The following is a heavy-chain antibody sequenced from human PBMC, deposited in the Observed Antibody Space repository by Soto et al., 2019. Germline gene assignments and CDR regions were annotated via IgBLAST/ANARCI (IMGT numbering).Heavy chain of an antibody. CDR1: GGSISSSSYY. CDR2: IYYSGST. CDR3: ARRGYCSSTSCRNYYYYYGMDV. Sequence: SETLSLTCTVSGGSISSSSYYWGWIRQPPGKRLEWIGSIYYSGSTYYNPSLKSRVTISVDTSKNQFSLKLSSVTAADTAVYYCARRGYCSSTSCRNYYYYYGMDVWGQGTTVTVSS. V-gene: IGHV4-39*01. J-gene: IGHJ6*02. D-gene: IGHD2-2*01.